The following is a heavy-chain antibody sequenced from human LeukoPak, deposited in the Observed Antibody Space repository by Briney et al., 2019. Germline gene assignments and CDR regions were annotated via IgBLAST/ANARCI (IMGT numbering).Heavy chain of an antibody. J-gene: IGHJ5*02. CDR2: ISSSSSYI. V-gene: IGHV3-21*01. Sequence: GGSLRLSCAASGFTFSSYSMNWVRQAPGKGLEWVSSISSSSSYIYYADSVKGRFTISRDNAKNSLYLQMNSLRAEDTAVYYCVRGSLSNYYDPPGEWFDPWGQGTLVTVSS. CDR3: VRGSLSNYYDPPGEWFDP. D-gene: IGHD3-22*01. CDR1: GFTFSSYS.